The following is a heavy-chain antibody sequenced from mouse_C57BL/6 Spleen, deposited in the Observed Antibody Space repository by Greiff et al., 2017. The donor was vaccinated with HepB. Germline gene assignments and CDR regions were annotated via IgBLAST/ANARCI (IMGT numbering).Heavy chain of an antibody. CDR2: IHPNSGST. Sequence: QVQLQQPGAELVKPGASVKLSCKASGYTFTSYWMHWVKQRPGQGLEWIGMIHPNSGSTNYNEKFKSKATLTVDKSSSTAYMQLSSLTSEDSAVYYCARDEGGLRGGYYAMDYWGQGTSVTVAS. J-gene: IGHJ4*01. CDR1: GYTFTSYW. V-gene: IGHV1-64*01. CDR3: ARDEGGLRGGYYAMDY. D-gene: IGHD2-4*01.